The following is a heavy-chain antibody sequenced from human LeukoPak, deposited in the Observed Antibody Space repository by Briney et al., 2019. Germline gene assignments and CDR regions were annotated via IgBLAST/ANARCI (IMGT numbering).Heavy chain of an antibody. D-gene: IGHD6-13*01. V-gene: IGHV4-59*08. J-gene: IGHJ5*02. Sequence: SETLSHTCTVSGGSISSYYWSWIRQPPGKGLEWIGYIYYSGSTNYNPSLKSRVTISVDTSKNQFSLKLSSVTAADTAVYYCARQSSSWYEINWFDPWGQGTLVTVSS. CDR3: ARQSSSWYEINWFDP. CDR1: GGSISSYY. CDR2: IYYSGST.